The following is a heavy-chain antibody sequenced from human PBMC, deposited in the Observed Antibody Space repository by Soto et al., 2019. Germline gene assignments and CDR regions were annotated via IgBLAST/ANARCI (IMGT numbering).Heavy chain of an antibody. V-gene: IGHV4-39*01. CDR2: IYYSGST. CDR1: GGSISSSSYY. D-gene: IGHD5-18*01. Sequence: PSETLSLTCTVSGGSISSSSYYWGWIRQPPGKGLEWIGSIYYSGSTYYNPSLKSRVTISVDTSKNQFSLKLSSVTAADTAVYYCASPFVDTAMVVDYCCQGTLVTVSS. CDR3: ASPFVDTAMVVDY. J-gene: IGHJ4*02.